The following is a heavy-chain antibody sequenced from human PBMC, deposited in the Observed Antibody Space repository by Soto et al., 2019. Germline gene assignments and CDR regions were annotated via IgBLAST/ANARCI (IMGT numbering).Heavy chain of an antibody. CDR3: TREPDYSNYFEY. CDR2: IRSKADGGTI. Sequence: EVQLVESGGGLVRPGGSLRLSCVASGFTFNNAWMNWVRQAPGKGLEWVGRIRSKADGGTIDYAAPVKDRFTISRDDSKNTLHLQMNSLTTEDTAVYYCTREPDYSNYFEYWGQGTLVTVSS. CDR1: GFTFNNAW. D-gene: IGHD4-4*01. V-gene: IGHV3-15*07. J-gene: IGHJ4*02.